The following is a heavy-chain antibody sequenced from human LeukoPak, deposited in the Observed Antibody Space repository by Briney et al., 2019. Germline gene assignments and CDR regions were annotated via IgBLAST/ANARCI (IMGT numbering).Heavy chain of an antibody. J-gene: IGHJ2*01. V-gene: IGHV4-39*07. CDR2: INHSGST. CDR1: GGSISSSSYY. CDR3: ARVVYDSSGYPYWYFDL. Sequence: KPSETLSLTCTVSGGSISSSSYYWSWIRQPPGKGLEWIGEINHSGSTNYNPSLKSRVTISVDTSKNQFSLKLSSVTAADTAVYYCARVVYDSSGYPYWYFDLWGRGTLVTVSS. D-gene: IGHD3-22*01.